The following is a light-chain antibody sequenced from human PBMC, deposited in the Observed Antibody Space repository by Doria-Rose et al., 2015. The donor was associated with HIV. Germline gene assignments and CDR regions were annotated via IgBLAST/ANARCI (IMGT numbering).Light chain of an antibody. CDR3: QKYDSTPRT. CDR2: TAS. V-gene: IGKV1-27*01. CDR1: QGISTY. J-gene: IGKJ1*01. Sequence: TQSPSSLSTSVGDRVTITCRASQGISTYLAWRQQKPGKVPKLLIYTASTLQSGVPSRFSGSGSGADFTLTISSLQPEDVATYYCQKYDSTPRTFGQGTKVGIK.